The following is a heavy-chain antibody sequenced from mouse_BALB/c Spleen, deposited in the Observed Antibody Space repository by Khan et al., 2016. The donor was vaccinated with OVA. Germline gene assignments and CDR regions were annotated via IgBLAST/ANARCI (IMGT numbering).Heavy chain of an antibody. V-gene: IGHV2-6-1*01. Sequence: QVQLKESGPGLVAPLQSLSITCTISGFSLTNYGVHWVRQPPGKGLEWLVVIWSDGSTTYNSDLKSRLTISKDNSKSQVFLKMNSLQTDDTAMYFCARQPYYHYNIMDYWGQGTSVTVSS. J-gene: IGHJ4*01. D-gene: IGHD2-10*01. CDR3: ARQPYYHYNIMDY. CDR2: IWSDGST. CDR1: GFSLTNYG.